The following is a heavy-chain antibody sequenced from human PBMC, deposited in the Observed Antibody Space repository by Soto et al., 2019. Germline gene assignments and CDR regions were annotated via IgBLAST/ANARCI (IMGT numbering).Heavy chain of an antibody. Sequence: GGSLRLSCAASGFTFSDYYMTWIRQAPGKGLEWVSYITSSSGSTIYYANSVKGRFTISRDNAKNSLYLQMNSLRDEDTAVYYCARERPFLITMIVVYYYYGMDVWGQGTTVTVSS. V-gene: IGHV3-11*04. CDR3: ARERPFLITMIVVYYYYGMDV. J-gene: IGHJ6*02. CDR1: GFTFSDYY. CDR2: ITSSSGSTI. D-gene: IGHD3-22*01.